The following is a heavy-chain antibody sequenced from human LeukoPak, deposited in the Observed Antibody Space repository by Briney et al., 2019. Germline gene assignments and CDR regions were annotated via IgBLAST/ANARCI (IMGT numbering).Heavy chain of an antibody. Sequence: SETLSLTCTVSGGSISSYHWSWIRQPAGKGLEWIGRIYTSGSTNYNPPLKSRVTMSVDTSKNHFSLRLSSVTAADTAVYYCARHVDYGDGGGWFDPWGQGTLVTVSS. CDR1: GGSISSYH. CDR2: IYTSGST. D-gene: IGHD4-17*01. J-gene: IGHJ5*02. V-gene: IGHV4-4*07. CDR3: ARHVDYGDGGGWFDP.